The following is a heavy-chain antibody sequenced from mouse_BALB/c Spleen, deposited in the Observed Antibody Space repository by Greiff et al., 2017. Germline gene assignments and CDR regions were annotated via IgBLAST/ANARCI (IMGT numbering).Heavy chain of an antibody. J-gene: IGHJ1*01. CDR2: ISYSGST. CDR3: ARWDGRAYWYFDV. V-gene: IGHV3-8*02. D-gene: IGHD2-3*01. CDR1: GDSITSGY. Sequence: EVKLKESGPSLVKPSQTLSLTCSVTGDSITSGYWNWIRKFPGNKLEYMGYISYSGSTYYNPSLKSRISITRDTSKNQYYLQLNSVTTEDTATYYCARWDGRAYWYFDVWGAGTTVTVSS.